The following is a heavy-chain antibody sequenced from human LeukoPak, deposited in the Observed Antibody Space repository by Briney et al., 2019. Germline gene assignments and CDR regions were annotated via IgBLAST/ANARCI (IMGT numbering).Heavy chain of an antibody. Sequence: ASVKVSCKAFGDTFTGYYMHWVRQAPGQGLEWMGWVSPNSGGTNYAPQVPGRLTMTRDQSISTAYMELSSLRSDDTAVYYCPSDLYQLLFDFDIWGQGTMATVSS. CDR2: VSPNSGGT. CDR1: GDTFTGYY. D-gene: IGHD2-2*01. J-gene: IGHJ3*02. V-gene: IGHV1-2*02. CDR3: PSDLYQLLFDFDI.